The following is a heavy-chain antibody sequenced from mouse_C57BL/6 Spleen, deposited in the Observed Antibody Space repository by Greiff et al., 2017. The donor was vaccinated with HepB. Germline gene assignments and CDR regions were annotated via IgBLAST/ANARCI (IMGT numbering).Heavy chain of an antibody. V-gene: IGHV1-18*01. CDR3: ARRGPYAGYFDY. D-gene: IGHD1-1*01. CDR2: INPNNGGT. Sequence: VQLQQSGPELVKPGASVKIPCMASGYTFTDYNMDWVKQSHGKSLEWIGDINPNNGGTIYNQKFKGKATLTVDKSSSTAYMELRSLTSEDTAVYYCARRGPYAGYFDYWGQGTTLTVSS. J-gene: IGHJ2*01. CDR1: GYTFTDYN.